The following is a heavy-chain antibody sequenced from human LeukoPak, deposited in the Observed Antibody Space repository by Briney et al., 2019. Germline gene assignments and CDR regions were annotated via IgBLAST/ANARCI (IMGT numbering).Heavy chain of an antibody. CDR1: GFPFSNYE. D-gene: IGHD3-10*01. V-gene: IGHV3-48*03. Sequence: GGSLRLSCTASGFPFSNYELNWLRQAPGKGLEWVSYISSGGHTIYYSDSVKGRFTISRDNAKTSLYLQMNSLRVDDTAVYYCYPHYYGSGNLNWFDPWGQGTLVTVSS. J-gene: IGHJ5*02. CDR2: ISSGGHTI. CDR3: YPHYYGSGNLNWFDP.